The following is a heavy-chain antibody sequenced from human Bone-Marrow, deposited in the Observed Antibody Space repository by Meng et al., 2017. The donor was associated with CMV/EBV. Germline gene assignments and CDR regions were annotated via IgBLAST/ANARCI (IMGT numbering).Heavy chain of an antibody. CDR2: IIPIFGTA. Sequence: SVKVSCKASGGTFSSYAISWVRQAPGQGLEWMGGIIPIFGTANYAQKFQGRVTMTRDTSISTAYMELSRLRSYDTAVYYCARGTTVGLGIGAFDIWGQGTMVNV. CDR1: GGTFSSYA. CDR3: ARGTTVGLGIGAFDI. J-gene: IGHJ3*02. D-gene: IGHD7-27*01. V-gene: IGHV1-69*05.